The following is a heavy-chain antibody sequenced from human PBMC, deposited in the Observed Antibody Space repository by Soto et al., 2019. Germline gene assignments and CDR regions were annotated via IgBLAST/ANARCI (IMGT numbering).Heavy chain of an antibody. CDR3: AKDSLVTTAIDY. Sequence: GGVPRLSCAASGFTFSSYAMSWVRQAPGKGLEWVSAISGSGGGTYYADSVKGRFTISRDNSKNTLYLQMNSLRAEDTAVYYCAKDSLVTTAIDYWGQGTLVTVSS. D-gene: IGHD4-17*01. CDR1: GFTFSSYA. CDR2: ISGSGGGT. J-gene: IGHJ4*02. V-gene: IGHV3-23*01.